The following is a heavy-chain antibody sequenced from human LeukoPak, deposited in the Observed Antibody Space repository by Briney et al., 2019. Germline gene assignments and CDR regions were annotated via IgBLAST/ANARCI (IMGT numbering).Heavy chain of an antibody. CDR1: GGSISSYY. CDR2: IYYSGST. V-gene: IGHV4-59*01. J-gene: IGHJ5*02. Sequence: TSETLSLTCTVSGGSISSYYWNWIRQPPGKGLEWIGYIYYSGSTNYNPSLKSRLTISVDTSRNQFSLKLSSVTAADTAVYYCARGNDWFDPWGQGTLVTVSS. CDR3: ARGNDWFDP.